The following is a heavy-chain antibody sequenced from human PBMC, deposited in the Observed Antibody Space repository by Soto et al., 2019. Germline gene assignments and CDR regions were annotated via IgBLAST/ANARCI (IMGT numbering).Heavy chain of an antibody. V-gene: IGHV3-11*05. CDR3: ARGGETTMVRGVITSWFDP. J-gene: IGHJ5*02. CDR1: GFTFSDYY. CDR2: ISSSSSYT. Sequence: QVQLVESGGGLVKPGGSLRLSCAASGFTFSDYYMSWIRQAPGKGLEWVSYISSSSSYTNYADSVKGRFTISRDNAKNSLYLQMNSLRAEDTAVYYCARGGETTMVRGVITSWFDPWGHGTLVTVSS. D-gene: IGHD3-10*01.